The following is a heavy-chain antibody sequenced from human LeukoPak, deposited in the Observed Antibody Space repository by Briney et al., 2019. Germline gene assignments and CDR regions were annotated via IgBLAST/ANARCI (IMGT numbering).Heavy chain of an antibody. CDR2: INHSGST. J-gene: IGHJ4*02. CDR3: ARGRYDWNYHFDY. V-gene: IGHV4-34*01. Sequence: PSETLSLTCAVYGGSFSGYYWGWIRQPPGKGLEWIGEINHSGSTNYNPSLKSRVTISVDTSKNQFSLKLSSVTAADTAVYYCARGRYDWNYHFDYWGQGTLVTVSS. CDR1: GGSFSGYY. D-gene: IGHD1-7*01.